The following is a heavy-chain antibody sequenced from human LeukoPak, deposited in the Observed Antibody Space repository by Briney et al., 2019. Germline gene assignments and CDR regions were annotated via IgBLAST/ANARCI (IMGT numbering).Heavy chain of an antibody. CDR1: GGSFSGYY. D-gene: IGHD2-15*01. CDR2: INHSGST. CDR3: ARHGYCSGGSCYRGGSLDY. Sequence: SETLSLTCAVYGGSFSGYYWSWIRQPPGKGLEWIGEINHSGSTNYNPSLKSRVTISVDTSKNQFSLKLSSVTAADTAVYYCARHGYCSGGSCYRGGSLDYWGQGTLVTVSS. V-gene: IGHV4-34*01. J-gene: IGHJ4*02.